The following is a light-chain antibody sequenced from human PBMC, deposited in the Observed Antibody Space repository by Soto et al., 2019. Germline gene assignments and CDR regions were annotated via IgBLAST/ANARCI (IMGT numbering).Light chain of an antibody. CDR2: GNS. CDR3: QSSDSSLSGWV. Sequence: QSVLTQPPSVSGAPGQRVTISCTGSSSNIGAGYDVHWYQQLPGTAPKLLIYGNSNRPSGVPDRFSGSKSGTSASLAITGLQAGDEADYDCQSSDSSLSGWVFGGGTKLTVL. V-gene: IGLV1-40*01. CDR1: SSNIGAGYD. J-gene: IGLJ3*02.